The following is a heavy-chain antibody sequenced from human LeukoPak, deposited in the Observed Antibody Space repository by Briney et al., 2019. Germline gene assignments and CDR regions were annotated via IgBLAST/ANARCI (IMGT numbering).Heavy chain of an antibody. CDR1: GFTFSDYG. D-gene: IGHD3-16*01. CDR3: APHTVMNAFDI. V-gene: IGHV3-30*02. Sequence: GGSLRLSCAASGFTFSDYGMVWVRQAPGKGLEWVAFIRYDGTIKYYTDSVKDRFTISRDNSKNTLYLQMNSLRAEDSAVYYCAPHTVMNAFDIWGQGTMVTVSS. J-gene: IGHJ3*02. CDR2: IRYDGTIK.